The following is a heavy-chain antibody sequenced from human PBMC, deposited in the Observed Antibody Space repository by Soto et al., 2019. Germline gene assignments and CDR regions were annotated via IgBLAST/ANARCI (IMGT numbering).Heavy chain of an antibody. CDR3: AKARENWVFGDY. CDR1: GFTFSSYG. CDR2: ISYDGSNK. D-gene: IGHD3-3*01. J-gene: IGHJ4*02. V-gene: IGHV3-30*18. Sequence: QVQLVESGGGVVQPGRSLRLSCAASGFTFSSYGMHWVRQAPGKGLEWVAVISYDGSNKYYADSVKGRFTISRDNSKNTLYLQMNSLRAEDTAVYYCAKARENWVFGDYWGQGTLVTVSS.